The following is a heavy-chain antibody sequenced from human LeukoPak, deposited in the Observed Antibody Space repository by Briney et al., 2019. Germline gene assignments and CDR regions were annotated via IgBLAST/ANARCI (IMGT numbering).Heavy chain of an antibody. D-gene: IGHD2-15*01. J-gene: IGHJ4*02. Sequence: SQTLSLTCALSGDSVSSNSAAWNWVRQSPSRGLEWLGRTYYRSKWHNDFAVFVKSRITINPDTSKNQFSLQLNSVTPEDTAVYYCARGYSGMFDYWGQGTLVTVSS. CDR1: GDSVSSNSAA. CDR2: TYYRSKWHN. CDR3: ARGYSGMFDY. V-gene: IGHV6-1*01.